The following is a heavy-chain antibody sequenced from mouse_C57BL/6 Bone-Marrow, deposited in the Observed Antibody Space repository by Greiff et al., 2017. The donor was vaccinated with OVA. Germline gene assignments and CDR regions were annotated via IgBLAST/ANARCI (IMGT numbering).Heavy chain of an antibody. D-gene: IGHD4-1*01. V-gene: IGHV7-1*01. J-gene: IGHJ3*01. CDR3: ARDAKTGTRFAY. CDR1: GFTFSDFY. Sequence: EVNVVESGGGLVQSGRSLRLSCATSGFTFSDFYMEWVRQAPGKGLEWIAASRNKANDYTTEYSASVKGRFIVSRDTSQSILYLQMNALRAEDTAIYYCARDAKTGTRFAYWGQGTLVTVSA. CDR2: SRNKANDYTT.